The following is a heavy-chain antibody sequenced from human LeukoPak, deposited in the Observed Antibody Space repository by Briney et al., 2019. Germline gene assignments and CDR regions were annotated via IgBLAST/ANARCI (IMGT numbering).Heavy chain of an antibody. CDR2: ISGSGGST. CDR3: ANAVYCSSTSCYSPY. CDR1: GFTFSSYA. Sequence: PGGSLRLSCAASGFTFSSYAMSWVRQAPGKGLEWVSAISGSGGSTYYADSVKGRFTISRDNSKNTLYLQMNSLKAEDTAVYYCANAVYCSSTSCYSPYWGQGTLVTVSS. D-gene: IGHD2-2*02. J-gene: IGHJ4*02. V-gene: IGHV3-23*01.